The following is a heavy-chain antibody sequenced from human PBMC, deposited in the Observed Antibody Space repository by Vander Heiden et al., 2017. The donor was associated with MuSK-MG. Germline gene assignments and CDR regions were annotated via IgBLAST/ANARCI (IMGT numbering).Heavy chain of an antibody. CDR2: INPNSGGT. CDR1: GYTFTGYS. D-gene: IGHD2-21*02. CDR3: ARAYCGGDCWRMRGYWYFDL. V-gene: IGHV1-2*02. J-gene: IGHJ2*01. Sequence: QVQLVQSGAEVKKPGASVKVSCKASGYTFTGYSMHWVRQAPGQGLEWMGWINPNSGGTNYAQKFQGRVTMTRDTSISTAYMELSRLRSDDTAVYYCARAYCGGDCWRMRGYWYFDLWGRGTLVTVSS.